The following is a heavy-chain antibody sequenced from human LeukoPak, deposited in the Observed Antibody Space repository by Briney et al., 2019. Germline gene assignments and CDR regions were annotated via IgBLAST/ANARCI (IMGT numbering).Heavy chain of an antibody. Sequence: GGSLRLSCAASGFTVSSNYMSWVRQAPGKGLEWVSVIYSGGSTYYADSVKGRFTISRDNSKSTLYIQMNSLRAEDTAVYYCARHVGATDPFDYWGQGTLVTVSS. CDR2: IYSGGST. CDR3: ARHVGATDPFDY. D-gene: IGHD1-26*01. J-gene: IGHJ4*02. V-gene: IGHV3-66*04. CDR1: GFTVSSNY.